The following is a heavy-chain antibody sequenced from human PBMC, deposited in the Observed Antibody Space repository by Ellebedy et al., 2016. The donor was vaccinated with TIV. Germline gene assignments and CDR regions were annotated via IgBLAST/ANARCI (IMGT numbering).Heavy chain of an antibody. Sequence: GESLKISCAASGFTFSSYPMSWVRQAPGKGLQWVSTISGSGDRTYYTDSVKGRFTISTDNSKNTLYLQMNSLRAEDTAVYYCARRTPNWGFFDYWGQGTLLTVSS. CDR3: ARRTPNWGFFDY. CDR1: GFTFSSYP. CDR2: ISGSGDRT. D-gene: IGHD7-27*01. J-gene: IGHJ4*02. V-gene: IGHV3-23*01.